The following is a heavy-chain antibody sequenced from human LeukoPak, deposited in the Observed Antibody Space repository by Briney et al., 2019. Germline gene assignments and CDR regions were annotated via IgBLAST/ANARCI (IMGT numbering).Heavy chain of an antibody. Sequence: SETLSLTCTVSGGSVSSGSYYWSWIRQPPGKGLEWLGYLYYSGSTNYNPSLKSRVTISVDTSKNQFSLKLSSVTAADTAVYYCARRGSGASLEYYFDLWGRGTLVTVSS. CDR3: ARRGSGASLEYYFDL. V-gene: IGHV4-61*01. J-gene: IGHJ2*01. CDR1: GGSVSSGSYY. D-gene: IGHD1-14*01. CDR2: LYYSGST.